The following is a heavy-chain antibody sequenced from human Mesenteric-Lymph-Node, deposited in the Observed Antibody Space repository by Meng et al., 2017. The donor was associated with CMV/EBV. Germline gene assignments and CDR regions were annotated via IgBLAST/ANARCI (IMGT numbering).Heavy chain of an antibody. V-gene: IGHV3-23*03. D-gene: IGHD6-6*01. CDR1: GFIFSSSA. J-gene: IGHJ4*02. Sequence: GGSLRLSCAASGFIFSSSAMSWVRQAPGKGLEWVSIIYSASRSTYYGDSVKGRFTISRDNAKNSLYLQMNSLRAEDTAVYYCARDTKHDDEYSSSGTFDYWGQGTLVTVSS. CDR2: IYSASRST. CDR3: ARDTKHDDEYSSSGTFDY.